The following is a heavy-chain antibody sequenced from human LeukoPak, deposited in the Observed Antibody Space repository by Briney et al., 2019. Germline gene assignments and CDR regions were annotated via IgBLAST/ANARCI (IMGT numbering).Heavy chain of an antibody. D-gene: IGHD4-17*01. V-gene: IGHV3-74*01. Sequence: PGGSLRLSCAASGFTFSSYWMHWVRQGPGKGLVWVSRIYSDGSRTTYADSVKGRFTISRDNSKNTLYLQMNSLRAEDTAVYYCAKGGYGDYVSNWGQGTLVTVSS. J-gene: IGHJ4*02. CDR1: GFTFSSYW. CDR3: AKGGYGDYVSN. CDR2: IYSDGSRT.